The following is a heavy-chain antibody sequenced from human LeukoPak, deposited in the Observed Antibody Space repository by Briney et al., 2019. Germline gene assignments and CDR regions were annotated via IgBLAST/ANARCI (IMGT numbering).Heavy chain of an antibody. D-gene: IGHD5-18*01. CDR2: MNPNSGNT. J-gene: IGHJ4*02. CDR1: GYTFTSYD. CDR3: ARDLYVDTAMVTVFDY. V-gene: IGHV1-8*02. Sequence: VASVTVSCKASGYTFTSYDINWVRQAPGQGLEWMGWMNPNSGNTGYAQKFQGRVTMTRDTSISTAYMELSRLRSDDTAVYYCARDLYVDTAMVTVFDYWGQGTLVTVSS.